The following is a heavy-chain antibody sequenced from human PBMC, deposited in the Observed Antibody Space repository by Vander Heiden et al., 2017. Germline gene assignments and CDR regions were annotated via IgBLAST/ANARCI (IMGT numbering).Heavy chain of an antibody. V-gene: IGHV3-23*04. CDR2: ISGSGNDA. CDR3: AKEGLWYGGNWFDP. Sequence: EVQLVESGGGLVQPGGSRGVTCEAHGFNFRIIAMTWVRQAPGKGLEWVSTISGSGNDADYAGSVKGRFIISRDNSKNTLYLQMNSLRAGDTALYYCAKEGLWYGGNWFDPWGQGTLVTVSS. J-gene: IGHJ5*01. D-gene: IGHD3-10*01. CDR1: GFNFRIIA.